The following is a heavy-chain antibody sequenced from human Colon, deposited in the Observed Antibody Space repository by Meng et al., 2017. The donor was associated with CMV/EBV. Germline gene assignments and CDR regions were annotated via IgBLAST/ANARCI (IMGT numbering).Heavy chain of an antibody. CDR2: VSSDGINM. J-gene: IGHJ6*02. V-gene: IGHV3-30*03. D-gene: IGHD3-10*01. CDR1: GFNFNSHG. Sequence: GESLKISCAASGFNFNSHGMHWVRQAPGKGLEWVAFVSSDGINMYYVDSVKGRFTISRDNAKNSLYLQMNSLRAEDTAVYYCAGKGWFNYYYYGMDVWGQGTTVTVSS. CDR3: AGKGWFNYYYYGMDV.